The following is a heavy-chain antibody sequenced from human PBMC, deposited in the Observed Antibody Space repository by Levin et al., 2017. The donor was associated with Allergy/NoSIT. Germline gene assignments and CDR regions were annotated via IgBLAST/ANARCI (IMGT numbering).Heavy chain of an antibody. V-gene: IGHV3-15*01. J-gene: IGHJ4*02. CDR3: TTPVGYYYDSSGYSPDY. Sequence: SCAASGFTFSNAWMSWVRQAPGKGLEWVGRIKSKTDGGTTDYAAPVKGRFTISRDDSKNTLYLQMNSLKTEDTAVYYCTTPVGYYYDSSGYSPDYWGQGTLVTVSS. D-gene: IGHD3-22*01. CDR2: IKSKTDGGTT. CDR1: GFTFSNAW.